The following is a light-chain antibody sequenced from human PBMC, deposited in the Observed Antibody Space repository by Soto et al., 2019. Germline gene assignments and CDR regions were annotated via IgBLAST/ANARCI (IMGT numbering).Light chain of an antibody. CDR2: EAT. J-gene: IGLJ1*01. V-gene: IGLV2-23*01. CDR3: CSYAGSSTFYV. CDR1: SSDVGSYNL. Sequence: QSALTQPASVSGSPGHSITISCTGTSSDVGSYNLVSWYQQYPGKAPKLLIYEATKRPSGVSNRFSGYKSGNTASLTISGVQAEDEADYYCCSYAGSSTFYVFGTATKVTVL.